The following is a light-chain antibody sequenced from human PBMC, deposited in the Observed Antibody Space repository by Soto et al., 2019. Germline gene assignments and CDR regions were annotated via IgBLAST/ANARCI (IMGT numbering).Light chain of an antibody. CDR2: EVT. CDR3: TSYTSNTALV. V-gene: IGLV2-14*01. Sequence: QSVPTQPASVSGSPGQSITISCTGTSSDIGSHDYVSWYQHHPGKAPKLIIYEVTNRPSGVSDRFSGSKSGSTASLTISGLQAEDEADYHCTSYTSNTALVFGTGTKVTVL. J-gene: IGLJ1*01. CDR1: SSDIGSHDY.